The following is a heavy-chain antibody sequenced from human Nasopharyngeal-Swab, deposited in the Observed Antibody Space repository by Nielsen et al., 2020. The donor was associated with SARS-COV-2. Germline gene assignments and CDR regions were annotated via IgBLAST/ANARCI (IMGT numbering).Heavy chain of an antibody. CDR1: GGSFSSSSYY. Sequence: SETLSLTCTVSGGSFSSSSYYWGWIRQPPGKGLEWIGSIYYSGSTYYNPSLKSRVTISVDTSKNQFSLKLSSVTAADTAVYYCAREGQQLVLGDMDVWGKGTTVTVSS. J-gene: IGHJ6*03. CDR3: AREGQQLVLGDMDV. D-gene: IGHD6-13*01. V-gene: IGHV4-39*07. CDR2: IYYSGST.